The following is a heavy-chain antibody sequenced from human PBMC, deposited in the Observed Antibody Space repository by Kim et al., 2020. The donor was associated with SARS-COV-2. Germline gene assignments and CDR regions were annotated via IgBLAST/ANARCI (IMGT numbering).Heavy chain of an antibody. J-gene: IGHJ4*02. CDR1: GGSVSSGSYY. CDR3: ARSHLDTAMVPVDY. V-gene: IGHV4-61*01. Sequence: SETLSLTCTVSGGSVSSGSYYWSWIRQPPGKGLEWIGYIYYSGSTNYNPSLKSRVTISVDTSKNQFSLKLSSVTAADTAVYYCARSHLDTAMVPVDYWGQGTLVTVSS. D-gene: IGHD5-18*01. CDR2: IYYSGST.